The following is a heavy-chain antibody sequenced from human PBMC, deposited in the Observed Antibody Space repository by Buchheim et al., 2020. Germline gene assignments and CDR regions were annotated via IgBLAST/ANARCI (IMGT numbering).Heavy chain of an antibody. CDR2: INHSGST. Sequence: QVQLQQWGAGLLKPSETLSLTCAVYGGSFSGYYWSWIRQPPGKGLEWIGEINHSGSTNYNPSLKSRVTISVDTSKNQFSLKLSSVTAADTAVYYCARGRVQLWLLPADYYYGMDVWGQGTT. D-gene: IGHD5-18*01. V-gene: IGHV4-34*01. CDR1: GGSFSGYY. J-gene: IGHJ6*02. CDR3: ARGRVQLWLLPADYYYGMDV.